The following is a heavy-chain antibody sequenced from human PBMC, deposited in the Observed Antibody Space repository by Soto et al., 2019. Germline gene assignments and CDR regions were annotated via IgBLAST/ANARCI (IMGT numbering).Heavy chain of an antibody. Sequence: GGSLRLSCAASGFTFSSYAMSWVRQAPGKGLEWISVVTGSGSNTFYADSVKGRFTILRDNSKSTLYLQLNSLRAEDTALYYCAKEIAAAGKPRFDCWGQGTLVNVSS. D-gene: IGHD6-13*01. V-gene: IGHV3-23*01. J-gene: IGHJ4*02. CDR2: VTGSGSNT. CDR1: GFTFSSYA. CDR3: AKEIAAAGKPRFDC.